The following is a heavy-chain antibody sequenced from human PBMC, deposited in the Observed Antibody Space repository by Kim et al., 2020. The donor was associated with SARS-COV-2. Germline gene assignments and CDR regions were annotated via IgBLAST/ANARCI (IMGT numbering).Heavy chain of an antibody. V-gene: IGHV3-49*03. CDR1: GFTFGDYS. J-gene: IGHJ4*02. CDR2: IRSKPYGGAP. D-gene: IGHD2-2*01. Sequence: GGSLRLSCTGSGFTFGDYSVSWFRQVPGKGLEWVGFIRSKPYGGAPEYAASVKDRFTISRADSDSIAYLEMNGLKIEDTAVYYCVRGNEYQLPLDYWGQGTLVTVSS. CDR3: VRGNEYQLPLDY.